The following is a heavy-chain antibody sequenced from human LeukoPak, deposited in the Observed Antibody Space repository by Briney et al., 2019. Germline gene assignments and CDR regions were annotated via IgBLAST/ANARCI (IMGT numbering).Heavy chain of an antibody. D-gene: IGHD6-13*01. CDR2: ISGSGDST. J-gene: IGHJ4*02. CDR1: GFTFSSYA. V-gene: IGHV3-23*01. CDR3: AKIRPLDSSSWSHGDY. Sequence: GGSLRLSCAASGFTFSSYAMSWVRQAPGKGLEWVSAISGSGDSTYYGDSVKGRFTVSRDNSKNTLYLQMNSLRAEDTAVYYCAKIRPLDSSSWSHGDYWGQGTLVTVSS.